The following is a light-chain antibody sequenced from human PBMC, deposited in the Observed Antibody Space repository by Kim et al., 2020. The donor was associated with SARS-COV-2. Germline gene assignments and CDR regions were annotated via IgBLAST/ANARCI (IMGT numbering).Light chain of an antibody. Sequence: SVGDRVTITCRASQRISSYLNWYQQQPGKAPKLLIYAASSLQSGLPSRFSGSGSGTDFTLTISSLQPEDCATYYCQQSFTTPLLTFGGGTKVDIK. CDR1: QRISSY. CDR2: AAS. CDR3: QQSFTTPLLT. V-gene: IGKV1-39*01. J-gene: IGKJ4*01.